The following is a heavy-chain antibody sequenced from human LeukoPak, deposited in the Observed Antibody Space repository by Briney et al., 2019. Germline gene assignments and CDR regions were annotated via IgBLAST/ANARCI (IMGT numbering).Heavy chain of an antibody. CDR2: ISGSGGST. CDR1: GFTFSSYS. CDR3: AKDWEYCSSTSCYYFDY. J-gene: IGHJ4*02. V-gene: IGHV3-23*01. D-gene: IGHD2-2*01. Sequence: HPGGSLRLSCAASGFTFSSYSMNWVRQAPGKGLEWVSAISGSGGSTYYADSVKGRFTISRDNSKNTLYLQMNSLRAEDTAVYYCAKDWEYCSSTSCYYFDYWGQGTLVTVSS.